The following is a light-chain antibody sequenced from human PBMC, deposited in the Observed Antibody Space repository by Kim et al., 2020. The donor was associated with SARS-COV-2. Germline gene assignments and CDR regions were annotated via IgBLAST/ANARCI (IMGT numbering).Light chain of an antibody. CDR1: SRAVGFYNY. CDR2: EVT. Sequence: QSVTISCTGTSRAVGFYNYVSWYQRDPGNAPRLLIYEVTQRPSGVPDRFSGAKSGNTASLTGSGLQAEDEADYYCSSSAGTNFVGFGTGTKVTVL. CDR3: SSSAGTNFVG. J-gene: IGLJ1*01. V-gene: IGLV2-8*01.